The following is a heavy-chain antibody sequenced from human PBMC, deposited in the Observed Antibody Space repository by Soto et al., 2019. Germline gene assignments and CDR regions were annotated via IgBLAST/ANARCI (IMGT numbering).Heavy chain of an antibody. J-gene: IGHJ6*03. D-gene: IGHD1-7*01. CDR1: GFTFSSYA. Sequence: GGSLRLSCAASGFTFSSYAMHWVRQAPGKGLEYVSAISSNGGSTYYANSVKGRFTISRDNSKNTLYLQMGSLRAEDMAVYYCAGTTSLQWYYMDVWDKGTTVTVS. V-gene: IGHV3-64*01. CDR2: ISSNGGST. CDR3: AGTTSLQWYYMDV.